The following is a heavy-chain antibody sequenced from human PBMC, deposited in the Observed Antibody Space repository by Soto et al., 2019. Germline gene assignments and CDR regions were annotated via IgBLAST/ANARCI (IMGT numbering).Heavy chain of an antibody. Sequence: ASVKVSCKSSGFTFTSCAGRWVRQARGQRLEWVAWISVYNGNTNYAQKLQGRVTLTTDTSTNTAYMELRSLRSDDTALYYCARRLAVHHSGTSYKYYPDYWGQGTLVNVSS. J-gene: IGHJ4*02. CDR1: GFTFTSCA. D-gene: IGHD3-10*01. CDR3: ARRLAVHHSGTSYKYYPDY. V-gene: IGHV1-18*01. CDR2: ISVYNGNT.